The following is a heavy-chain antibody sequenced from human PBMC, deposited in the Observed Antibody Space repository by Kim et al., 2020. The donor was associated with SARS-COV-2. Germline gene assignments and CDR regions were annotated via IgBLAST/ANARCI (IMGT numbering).Heavy chain of an antibody. CDR1: GFTFSDYY. V-gene: IGHV3-11*04. Sequence: GGSLRPSCAASGFTFSDYYMSWIRQAPGKGLEWFSYISYSGSIIYYADSVKGRFTISRDNAKNSVYLQMNSLRDEDTAVYYCARDPNRITTVTTGWVFWGQGTLVTVSS. CDR3: ARDPNRITTVTTGWVF. CDR2: ISYSGSII. J-gene: IGHJ4*02. D-gene: IGHD4-17*01.